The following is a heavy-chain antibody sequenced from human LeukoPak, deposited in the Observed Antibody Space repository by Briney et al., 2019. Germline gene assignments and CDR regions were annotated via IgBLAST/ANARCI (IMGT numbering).Heavy chain of an antibody. V-gene: IGHV4-34*01. Sequence: SETLSLTCAVYGGSFSGYYWSWIRQPPGKGLEWIGEINHSESTNYNPSLKSRVTISVDTSKNQFSLKLNSVTAADTAVYYCARGPHFVPRHAFDIWGQGTMVTVSS. D-gene: IGHD2-8*01. CDR1: GGSFSGYY. J-gene: IGHJ3*02. CDR2: INHSEST. CDR3: ARGPHFVPRHAFDI.